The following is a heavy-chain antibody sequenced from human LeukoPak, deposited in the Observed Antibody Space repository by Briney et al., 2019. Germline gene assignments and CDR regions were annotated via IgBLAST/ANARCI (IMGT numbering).Heavy chain of an antibody. V-gene: IGHV4-34*01. Sequence: SETLSLTCAVYGGSFSGYYWSWIRQPPGKGLEWIGEINHSGSANYNPSLKSRVTISVDTSKNQFSLKLSSVTAADTAVYYCARTSSSWLYFDYWGLGALVTVSS. D-gene: IGHD6-13*01. CDR3: ARTSSSWLYFDY. J-gene: IGHJ4*02. CDR2: INHSGSA. CDR1: GGSFSGYY.